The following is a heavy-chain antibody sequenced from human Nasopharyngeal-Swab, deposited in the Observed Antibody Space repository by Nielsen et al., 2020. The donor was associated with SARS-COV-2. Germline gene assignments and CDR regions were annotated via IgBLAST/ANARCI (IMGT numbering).Heavy chain of an antibody. Sequence: GESLKISCAASGFTFSDYYMSWIRQAPGKGLEWVSYISSSSSYTNYADSVKGRFTISRDNSKNTLYLQMNSLRAEDTAVYYCAISIFGVAQNYFDYWGQGTLVTVSS. CDR2: ISSSSSYT. CDR1: GFTFSDYY. CDR3: AISIFGVAQNYFDY. D-gene: IGHD3-3*01. J-gene: IGHJ4*02. V-gene: IGHV3-11*03.